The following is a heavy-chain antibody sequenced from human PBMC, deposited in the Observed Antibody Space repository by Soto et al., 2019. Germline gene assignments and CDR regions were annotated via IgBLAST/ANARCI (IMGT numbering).Heavy chain of an antibody. CDR1: GFTFSSYG. D-gene: IGHD3-10*01. CDR3: AKDITHYYGSGQTDY. CDR2: ISYDGSNK. V-gene: IGHV3-30*18. Sequence: GGSLRLSCAASGFTFSSYGMHWVRQAPGKGLEWVAVISYDGSNKYYADSVKGRFTISRDNSKNTLYLQMNSLRAEDTAVYYCAKDITHYYGSGQTDYWGQGTLVTVSS. J-gene: IGHJ4*02.